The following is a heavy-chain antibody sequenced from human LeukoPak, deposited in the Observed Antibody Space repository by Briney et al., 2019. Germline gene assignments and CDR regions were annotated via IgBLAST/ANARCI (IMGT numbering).Heavy chain of an antibody. CDR3: ARDIAYYDSSGYSTLFDY. J-gene: IGHJ4*02. Sequence: SVKVSCKASGGTFSSYAISWVRQAPGQGLEWMGGIIPIFGTANYAQKFQGRVTITTDESTSTAYMELSSLRSEDTAVYYCARDIAYYDSSGYSTLFDYWGQGTLVTVSS. V-gene: IGHV1-69*05. CDR2: IIPIFGTA. D-gene: IGHD3-22*01. CDR1: GGTFSSYA.